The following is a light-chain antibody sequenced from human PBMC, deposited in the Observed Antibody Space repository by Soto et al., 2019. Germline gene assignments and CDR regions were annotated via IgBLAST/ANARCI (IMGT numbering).Light chain of an antibody. V-gene: IGKV3-20*01. CDR3: QQYGSSPLT. Sequence: EIVLTQSPGTPSLSPGERATLSCSASQSVSSSYLAWYQQKPGQAPRLLIYGASSRATGIPDRFSGSGSGTDFTLTISRLEPEDFAVYYCQQYGSSPLTFGPGTKVDIK. J-gene: IGKJ3*01. CDR1: QSVSSSY. CDR2: GAS.